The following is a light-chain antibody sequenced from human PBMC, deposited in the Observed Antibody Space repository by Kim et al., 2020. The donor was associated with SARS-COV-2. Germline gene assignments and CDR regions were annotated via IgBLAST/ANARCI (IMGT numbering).Light chain of an antibody. CDR2: EVS. CDR3: SSYGGSNNVV. Sequence: GQSSAISCTGTRRAVGTVTDVSWYQQPPGKAPKLIIHEVSKRPSGVPHRFSASKSGNTASLTVSGLQADDEADYYCSSYGGSNNVVFGGGTQLTVL. CDR1: RRAVGTVTD. J-gene: IGLJ2*01. V-gene: IGLV2-8*01.